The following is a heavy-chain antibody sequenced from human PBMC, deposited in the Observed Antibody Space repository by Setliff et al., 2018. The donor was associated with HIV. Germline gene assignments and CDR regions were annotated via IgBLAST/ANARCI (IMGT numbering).Heavy chain of an antibody. D-gene: IGHD1-26*01. CDR1: GYTLTELT. Sequence: ASVKVSCKVSGYTLTELTMHXXRQAPGKGLEWMGRFDPEEGDTLYAQRFQGRVTMTEDSSTDTAYMELGSLTSDXXAVYSCATPTEHSLPEGGFAFWGQGTLVTVSS. J-gene: IGHJ4*02. CDR3: ATPTEHSLPEGGFAF. V-gene: IGHV1-24*01. CDR2: FDPEEGDT.